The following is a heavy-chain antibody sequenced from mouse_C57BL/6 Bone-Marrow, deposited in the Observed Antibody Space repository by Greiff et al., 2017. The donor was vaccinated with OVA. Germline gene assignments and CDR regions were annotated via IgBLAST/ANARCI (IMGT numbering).Heavy chain of an antibody. CDR1: GFNIKDDY. Sequence: VQLQQSGAELVRPGASVKLSCTASGFNIKDDYMHWVKQRPEQGLEWIGWIDPENGDTEYASQFQGKATITADTSTNTAYLQLSSLTSEDTAVYYCTTGLRHYFDDWGQGTTLTVSS. J-gene: IGHJ2*01. V-gene: IGHV14-4*01. CDR2: IDPENGDT. D-gene: IGHD1-3*01. CDR3: TTGLRHYFDD.